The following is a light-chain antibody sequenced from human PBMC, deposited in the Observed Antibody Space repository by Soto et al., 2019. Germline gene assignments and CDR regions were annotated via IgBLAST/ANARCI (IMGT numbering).Light chain of an antibody. CDR2: EDN. CDR1: SGSIASNY. J-gene: IGLJ2*01. CDR3: QSYDSSNQV. V-gene: IGLV6-57*01. Sequence: NFMLTQPHSVSESPGKTVTISCTRSSGSIASNYVQGYQQRPGSSPTTVIYEDNRRPSGVPDRFSGSIDSSSNSASLTISGLKTEDEADYYCQSYDSSNQVFGGGTKLTVL.